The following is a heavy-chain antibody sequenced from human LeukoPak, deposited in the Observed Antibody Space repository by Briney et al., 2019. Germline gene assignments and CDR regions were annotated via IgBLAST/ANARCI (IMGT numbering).Heavy chain of an antibody. CDR2: IYTSGST. J-gene: IGHJ3*02. CDR1: GGSISSYY. V-gene: IGHV4-4*07. D-gene: IGHD6-13*01. Sequence: PSETLSLTCTVSGGSISSYYWSWLRQPAGKGLEWIGRIYTSGSTNYNPSLKSRVTMSVDTSKNQFSLKLSSVTAADTAVYYCAILVADSSSWSNDAFDIWGRGTMVTVSS. CDR3: AILVADSSSWSNDAFDI.